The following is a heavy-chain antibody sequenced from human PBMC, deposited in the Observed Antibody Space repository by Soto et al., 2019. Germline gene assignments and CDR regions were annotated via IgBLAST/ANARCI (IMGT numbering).Heavy chain of an antibody. V-gene: IGHV3-7*03. CDR1: GFTFSTYW. D-gene: IGHD1-26*01. CDR3: ARDGAGSGAFDV. J-gene: IGHJ3*01. Sequence: EVQLVESGGGLVQPGGSLRLSCAGSGFTFSTYWMSWVRQAPGNGLEWVAYIKQDGSEKYYVDSVKGRFSVSRDNAANSMYLQMNSLRADDPAVYYCARDGAGSGAFDVWGQGTMVTVSS. CDR2: IKQDGSEK.